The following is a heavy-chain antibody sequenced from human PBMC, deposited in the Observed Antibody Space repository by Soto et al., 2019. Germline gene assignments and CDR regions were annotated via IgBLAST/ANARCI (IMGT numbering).Heavy chain of an antibody. J-gene: IGHJ6*02. CDR3: ASLYYDFWSGSPPYYYGMDA. V-gene: IGHV3-30-3*01. CDR2: ISYDGSNK. D-gene: IGHD3-3*01. Sequence: GKGLEWVAVISYDGSNKYYADSVKGRFTISRDNSKNTLYLQMNSLRAEDTAVYYCASLYYDFWSGSPPYYYGMDAWGPGTTVTVS.